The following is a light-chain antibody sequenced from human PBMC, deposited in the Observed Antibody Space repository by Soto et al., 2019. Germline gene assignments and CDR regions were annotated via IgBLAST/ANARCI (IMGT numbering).Light chain of an antibody. CDR3: SSYSRRSTYV. J-gene: IGLJ1*01. CDR2: DVS. V-gene: IGLV2-14*03. Sequence: QSVLTQPASVSGSPGQSITISCTGTSSDVGGYNYVSWYQQHPGKAPKLIIYDVSYRPSGVSNRFSGSKSGNTASLTISGLQVEDEADYYCSSYSRRSTYVFGTGTKVTVL. CDR1: SSDVGGYNY.